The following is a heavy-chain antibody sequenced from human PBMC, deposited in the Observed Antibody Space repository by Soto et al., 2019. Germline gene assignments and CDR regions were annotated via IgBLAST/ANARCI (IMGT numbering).Heavy chain of an antibody. CDR3: ARDWGQGDGYSPRYYYGMDV. V-gene: IGHV1-46*01. CDR2: INPSGGST. J-gene: IGHJ6*02. D-gene: IGHD4-4*01. CDR1: GYTFTSYY. Sequence: ASVKVSCKASGYTFTSYYMHWVRQAPGQGLEWMGIINPSGGSTSYAQKFQGRVTMPRDTATSTDYMELSRLRSEDTAGYYCARDWGQGDGYSPRYYYGMDVWGQGTTVTVSS.